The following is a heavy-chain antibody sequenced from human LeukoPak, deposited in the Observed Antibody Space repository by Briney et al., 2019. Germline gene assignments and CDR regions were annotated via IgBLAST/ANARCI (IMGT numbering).Heavy chain of an antibody. CDR1: GGSISSNSYY. J-gene: IGHJ4*02. V-gene: IGHV4-39*07. D-gene: IGHD6-19*01. CDR3: ARGRLARSPYFDY. CDR2: IYYSGST. Sequence: PSETLSLTCAVSGGSISSNSYYWGWIRQPPGKGLEWIGSIYYSGSTYYNPSLKSRVTISVETSKNQFSLNLSSVTAADTAVYYCARGRLARSPYFDYWGQGTLVTVSS.